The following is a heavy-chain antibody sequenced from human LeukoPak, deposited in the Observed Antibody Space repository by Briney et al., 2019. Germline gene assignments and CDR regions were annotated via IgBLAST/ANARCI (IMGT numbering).Heavy chain of an antibody. CDR3: ARGLRLGELSSPGY. CDR1: GGTFSSYA. D-gene: IGHD3-16*02. V-gene: IGHV1-69*05. Sequence: SVKVSCKASGGTFSSYAISWVRQAPGQGLEWMGGIIPIFGTANYAQKFQGRVTITTDESTSTAYMELSSLRSEDTAVYYCARGLRLGELSSPGYWGQGTLVTVS. J-gene: IGHJ4*02. CDR2: IIPIFGTA.